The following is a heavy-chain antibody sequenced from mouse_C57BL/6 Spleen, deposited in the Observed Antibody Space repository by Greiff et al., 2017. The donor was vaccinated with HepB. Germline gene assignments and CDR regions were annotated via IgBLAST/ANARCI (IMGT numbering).Heavy chain of an antibody. J-gene: IGHJ1*03. CDR3: ARSSYYGSSYVWYFDV. CDR2: INPSSGYT. Sequence: QVQLQQSGAELARPGASVKMSCKASGYTFTSYTMHWVKQRPGQGLEWIGYINPSSGYTMYNQKFKDKATLTADKSSSTAYMQLSSLTSEDSAVYYCARSSYYGSSYVWYFDVWGTGTTVTVSS. V-gene: IGHV1-4*01. D-gene: IGHD1-1*01. CDR1: GYTFTSYT.